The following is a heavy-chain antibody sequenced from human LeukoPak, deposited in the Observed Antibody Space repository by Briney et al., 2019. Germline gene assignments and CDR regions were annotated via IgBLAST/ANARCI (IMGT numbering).Heavy chain of an antibody. V-gene: IGHV5-51*01. CDR3: AREENNGVPYFSY. CDR1: GFSFTNYW. Sequence: GESLQISCEGSGFSFTNYWIGWVRPRPGKGLEWMGVIYPGDSDTRYSPPFQGEVTFSVDKSISTAYLQWNSLKASDTAMYYCAREENNGVPYFSYWGQGTLVTVSS. CDR2: IYPGDSDT. D-gene: IGHD2-8*01. J-gene: IGHJ4*02.